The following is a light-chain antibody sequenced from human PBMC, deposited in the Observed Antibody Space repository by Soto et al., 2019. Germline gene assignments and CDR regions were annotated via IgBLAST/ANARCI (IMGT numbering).Light chain of an antibody. CDR1: SSDVGSYNL. CDR2: EVS. CDR3: YSYANNNRV. Sequence: QPASVSGSPGQSITISCTGTSSDVGSYNLVSWYQQHPGKAPKLMIYEVSKRPSGVSDRFSGSKSGNTASLTISGLQAEDEADYYCYSYANNNRVFGGGTKLTVL. J-gene: IGLJ3*02. V-gene: IGLV2-23*02.